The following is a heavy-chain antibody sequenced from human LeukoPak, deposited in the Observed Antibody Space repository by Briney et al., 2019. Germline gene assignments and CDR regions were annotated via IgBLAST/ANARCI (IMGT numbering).Heavy chain of an antibody. CDR2: INAYNGNT. CDR1: GYTFTYYV. Sequence: ASVKVSCKTSGYTFTYYVISWVRQAPGQGLEWMGWINAYNGNTNDAQKFQGRVTMTTDTSTSTAYMELRSLRSDDTAVYYCARGEKPYDYWGQGTLVSISS. D-gene: IGHD1-26*01. V-gene: IGHV1-18*01. J-gene: IGHJ4*02. CDR3: ARGEKPYDY.